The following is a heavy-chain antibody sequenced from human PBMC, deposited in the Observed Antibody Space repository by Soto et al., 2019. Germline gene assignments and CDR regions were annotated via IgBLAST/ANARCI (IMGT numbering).Heavy chain of an antibody. CDR2: IKQDGSEK. Sequence: GGSLRLSCAASGFTFSSYWMSWVRQAPGKGLEWVANIKQDGSEKYYVDSVKGRFTISRDNAKNSLYLQMNSLRAEDTAVYYCARGHYYDSSEGDAFDIWGQGTMVTVSS. J-gene: IGHJ3*02. CDR1: GFTFSSYW. CDR3: ARGHYYDSSEGDAFDI. D-gene: IGHD3-22*01. V-gene: IGHV3-7*04.